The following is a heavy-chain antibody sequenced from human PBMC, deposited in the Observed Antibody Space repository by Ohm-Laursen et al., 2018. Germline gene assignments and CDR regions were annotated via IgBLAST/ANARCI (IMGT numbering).Heavy chain of an antibody. D-gene: IGHD3-16*01. J-gene: IGHJ4*02. Sequence: SLRLSCAASGFTVSSDYVSWVRQAPGKGLEWVSVIYSAGNTYYADSVKGRFIISRDNSKNTVFLQMNSLRAEDTAVYYCARRGSGTFDFDYWGQGSLVTVSS. V-gene: IGHV3-66*01. CDR1: GFTVSSDY. CDR2: IYSAGNT. CDR3: ARRGSGTFDFDY.